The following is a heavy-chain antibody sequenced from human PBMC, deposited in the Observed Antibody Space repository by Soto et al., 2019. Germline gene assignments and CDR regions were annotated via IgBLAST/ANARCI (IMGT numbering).Heavy chain of an antibody. CDR3: GRGGPGYCSGGSCSGYAFDI. Sequence: SETLSLTCTVSGGSISSYYWSWIRQPPGKGLEWIGYIYYSGSTNYNPSLKSRVTISVDTSKNQFSLKLSSVTAADTAVYYCGRGGPGYCSGGSCSGYAFDIWGQGTMVTVSS. CDR2: IYYSGST. CDR1: GGSISSYY. J-gene: IGHJ3*02. V-gene: IGHV4-59*01. D-gene: IGHD2-15*01.